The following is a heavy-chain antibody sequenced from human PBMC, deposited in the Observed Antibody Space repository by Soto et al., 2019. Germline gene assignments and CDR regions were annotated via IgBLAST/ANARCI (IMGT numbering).Heavy chain of an antibody. V-gene: IGHV4-31*03. Sequence: TLSLTCTVSGGSISSGGYYWSWIRQHPGKGLEWIGYIYYSGIMYYNPSLKSRLTLSVDTSKNQFSLKLSSVTAADTAVYYCARDMFKVGYGGNAGYFDLRGRGTLVTVSS. CDR3: ARDMFKVGYGGNAGYFDL. J-gene: IGHJ2*01. D-gene: IGHD4-17*01. CDR2: IYYSGIM. CDR1: GGSISSGGYY.